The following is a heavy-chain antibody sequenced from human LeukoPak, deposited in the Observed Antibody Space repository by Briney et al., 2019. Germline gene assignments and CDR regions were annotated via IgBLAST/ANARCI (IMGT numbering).Heavy chain of an antibody. CDR3: ASGAYSFYYMDV. D-gene: IGHD5-18*01. V-gene: IGHV4-59*01. Sequence: PETLSLTCTVSGGSIRSYYWSWIRQPPGKGLEWIGYMYYSGSTSYNPSLKSRVTISVDTSKNQFSLKLSSVTAADTAVYYCASGAYSFYYMDVWGKGTTVTISS. CDR2: MYYSGST. J-gene: IGHJ6*03. CDR1: GGSIRSYY.